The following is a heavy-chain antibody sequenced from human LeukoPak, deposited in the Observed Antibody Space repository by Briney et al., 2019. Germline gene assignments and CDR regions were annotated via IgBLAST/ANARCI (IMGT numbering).Heavy chain of an antibody. CDR3: ARDLFGMAYYFDY. D-gene: IGHD3-16*01. CDR2: ISSSGTTI. J-gene: IGHJ4*02. V-gene: IGHV3-11*01. CDR1: GFTFSDYY. Sequence: GGSLRLSCAASGFTFSDYYMSWIRQAPGKGLEWVSYISSSGTTIYYADSVKGRFTISRDNAKNSPYLQMNSLRAEDTAVYYCARDLFGMAYYFDYWGQGTLVTVSS.